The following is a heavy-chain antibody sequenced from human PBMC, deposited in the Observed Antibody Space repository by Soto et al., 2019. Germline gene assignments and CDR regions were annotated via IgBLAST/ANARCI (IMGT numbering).Heavy chain of an antibody. V-gene: IGHV3-33*01. Sequence: AAVQGLEWVAFIWHDGGNKFYAESVKGRFTISRDNSKNTLYLQMTSLSAEDTAMYYCARDGDVDTGFGKDYWGQGTLVTVSS. J-gene: IGHJ4*02. CDR3: ARDGDVDTGFGKDY. D-gene: IGHD3-16*01. CDR2: IWHDGGNK.